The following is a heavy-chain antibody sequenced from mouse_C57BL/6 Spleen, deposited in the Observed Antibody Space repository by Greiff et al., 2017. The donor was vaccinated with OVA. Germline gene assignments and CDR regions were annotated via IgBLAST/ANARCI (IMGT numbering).Heavy chain of an antibody. J-gene: IGHJ4*01. CDR2: ISYDGSN. Sequence: DVHLVESGPGLVKPSQSLSLTCSVTGYSITSGYYWNWIRQFPGNKLEWMGYISYDGSNNYNPSLKNRISITRDTSKNQFFLKLNSVTTEDTATYYCAREPYAMDYWGQGTSVTVSS. V-gene: IGHV3-6*01. CDR1: GYSITSGYY. CDR3: AREPYAMDY.